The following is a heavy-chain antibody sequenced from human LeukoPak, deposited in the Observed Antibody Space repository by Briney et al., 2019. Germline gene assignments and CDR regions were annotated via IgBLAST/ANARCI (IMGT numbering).Heavy chain of an antibody. D-gene: IGHD3-3*01. CDR1: GGSISSYY. CDR2: IYYSGST. Sequence: SETLSLTCTVSGGSISSYYWSWIRQPPGKGLEWIGYIYYSGSTNYNPSLKSRVTISVDTSKNQFSLKLSSVTAADTAVYYCARTSYYDFWSGYYTDGYYYYMDVWGKGTTVTVSS. CDR3: ARTSYYDFWSGYYTDGYYYYMDV. J-gene: IGHJ6*03. V-gene: IGHV4-59*01.